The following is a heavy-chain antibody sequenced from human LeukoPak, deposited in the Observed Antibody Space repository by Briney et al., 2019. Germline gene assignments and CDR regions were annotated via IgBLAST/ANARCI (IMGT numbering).Heavy chain of an antibody. CDR2: IYPGDSDT. CDR3: ARLKWELLRRGYALDI. J-gene: IGHJ3*02. D-gene: IGHD1-26*01. CDR1: GYSFTSYW. Sequence: GESLKISCKGSGYSFTSYWIGWVRQMPGKGLEWMGIIYPGDSDTRYSPSFQGQVTISADKSISTAYLQWSSLKASDTAMYYCARLKWELLRRGYALDIWGQGTMVTVSS. V-gene: IGHV5-51*01.